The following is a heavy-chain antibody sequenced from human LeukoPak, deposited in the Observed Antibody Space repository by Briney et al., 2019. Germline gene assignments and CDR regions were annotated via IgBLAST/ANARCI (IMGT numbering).Heavy chain of an antibody. CDR1: GFTVSSNY. J-gene: IGHJ4*02. D-gene: IGHD3-22*01. Sequence: PGGSLRLSCAASGFTVSSNYMSWVRQAPGKGLEWVSDIYSGGSTYYADSVKGRFTISRDNSKNTLYLQMNSLRAEDTAVYYCARAQNYYDSSGYSFDYWGQGTLVTVSS. V-gene: IGHV3-66*01. CDR2: IYSGGST. CDR3: ARAQNYYDSSGYSFDY.